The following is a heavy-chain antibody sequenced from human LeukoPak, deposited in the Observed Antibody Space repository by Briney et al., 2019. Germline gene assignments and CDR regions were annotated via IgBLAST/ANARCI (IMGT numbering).Heavy chain of an antibody. CDR3: ASIITKSYYYGMDV. V-gene: IGHV4-34*01. D-gene: IGHD3-10*01. CDR1: GGSFSGYY. J-gene: IGHJ6*02. Sequence: SETLSLTCAVYGGSFSGYYWSWIRQPPGKGLEWIGEINHSGSTNYNPSLKSRVTISVDTSKNQFSLKLSSVTAADTAVYYCASIITKSYYYGMDVWGQGTTVTVSS. CDR2: INHSGST.